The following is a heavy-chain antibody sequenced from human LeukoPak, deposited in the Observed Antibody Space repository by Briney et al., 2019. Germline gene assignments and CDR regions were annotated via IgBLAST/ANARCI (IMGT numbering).Heavy chain of an antibody. J-gene: IGHJ4*02. D-gene: IGHD3-10*01. Sequence: PSETLSLTCAVYGGSFSGYYWSWIRQPPGKGLEWIGEINHSGSTNYNPSLKSRVTMSVDTSKKQIFLKLTSVTAADTAVYYCARAFGGSGLDYWGQGTQVTVSS. CDR1: GGSFSGYY. V-gene: IGHV4-34*01. CDR2: INHSGST. CDR3: ARAFGGSGLDY.